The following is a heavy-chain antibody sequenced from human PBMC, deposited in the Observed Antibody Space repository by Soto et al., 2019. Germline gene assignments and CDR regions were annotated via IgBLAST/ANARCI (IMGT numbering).Heavy chain of an antibody. CDR3: AKDSLGIAVAGTAIDY. Sequence: GGSLRLSCAASGFTFSSYAMSWVRQAPGKGLEWVSAISGSGGSTYYADSVKGRFTISRDNSKNTLYLQMNSLRAEDTAVYYCAKDSLGIAVAGTAIDYWGQGTLVTVSS. V-gene: IGHV3-23*01. CDR1: GFTFSSYA. D-gene: IGHD6-19*01. CDR2: ISGSGGST. J-gene: IGHJ4*02.